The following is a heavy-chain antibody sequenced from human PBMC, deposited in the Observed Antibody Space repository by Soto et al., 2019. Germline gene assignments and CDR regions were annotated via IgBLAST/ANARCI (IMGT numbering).Heavy chain of an antibody. CDR2: ISGSGGST. CDR1: GFAFSSYA. D-gene: IGHD6-19*01. CDR3: AKDGDSSGWYNYYGMDV. V-gene: IGHV3-23*01. J-gene: IGHJ6*02. Sequence: GSLRLSCAASGFAFSSYAMSWVRQAPGKGLEWVSAISGSGGSTYYADSVKGRFTISRDNSKNTLYLQMNSLRAEDTAVYYCAKDGDSSGWYNYYGMDVWGQGTTVTVSS.